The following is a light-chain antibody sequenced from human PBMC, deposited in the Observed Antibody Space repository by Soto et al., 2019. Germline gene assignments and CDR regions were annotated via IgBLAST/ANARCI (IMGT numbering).Light chain of an antibody. CDR2: GNS. J-gene: IGLJ2*01. CDR3: QSYDSSRSVV. Sequence: QAVVTQPPSVSGAPGQRVTISCTGSSSNIGAGYDVHWYQQLPGTAPQLLIYGNSKRPSGVPDRFSGSKSGTSASLAITGVQAEDEDDYYCQSYDSSRSVVFGGGTKLTVL. V-gene: IGLV1-40*01. CDR1: SSNIGAGYD.